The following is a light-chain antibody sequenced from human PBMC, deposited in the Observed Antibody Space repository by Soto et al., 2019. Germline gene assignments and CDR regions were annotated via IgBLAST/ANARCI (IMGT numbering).Light chain of an antibody. Sequence: QSVLTQPASVSGSPGQSITVSCIGTSSDVGRYNFVSWYQQHPGKAPKLVIYDVSNRPSGVSNRFSGSKSGNTASLTISGLQAEDEADYYCTSYTTSTTYGFGTGTKSPS. CDR2: DVS. J-gene: IGLJ1*01. CDR1: SSDVGRYNF. CDR3: TSYTTSTTYG. V-gene: IGLV2-14*03.